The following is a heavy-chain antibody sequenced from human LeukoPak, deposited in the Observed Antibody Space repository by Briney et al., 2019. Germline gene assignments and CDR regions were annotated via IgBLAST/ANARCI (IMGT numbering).Heavy chain of an antibody. J-gene: IGHJ4*02. CDR2: IRSTGGGT. CDR1: EFTFSSYA. D-gene: IGHD6-13*01. Sequence: GGSLRLSCAASEFTFSSYAMSWVRQTPEKGLEWVSGIRSTGGGTYYADSVKGRFTISRDNSKNTLYLQMNSLRAEDTAVYYCAKELAAVGVPSFDSWGQGTLVTVSS. V-gene: IGHV3-23*01. CDR3: AKELAAVGVPSFDS.